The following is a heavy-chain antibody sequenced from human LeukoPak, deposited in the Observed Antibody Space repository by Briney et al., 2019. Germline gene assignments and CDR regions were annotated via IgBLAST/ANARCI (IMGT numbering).Heavy chain of an antibody. Sequence: ASVKVSCKASGYTFTSYYMHWVRQAPGQGLEWMGIINPSCGSTSYAQKFQGSVTMTRDTSTSTVYMELSSLRSEDTAVYYCASGEYCSSTSCSPRIDAFDIWGQGTMVTVSS. D-gene: IGHD2-2*01. CDR1: GYTFTSYY. CDR2: INPSCGST. J-gene: IGHJ3*02. CDR3: ASGEYCSSTSCSPRIDAFDI. V-gene: IGHV1-46*01.